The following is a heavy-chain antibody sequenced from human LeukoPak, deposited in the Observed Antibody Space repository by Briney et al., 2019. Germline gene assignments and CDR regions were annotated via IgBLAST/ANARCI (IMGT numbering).Heavy chain of an antibody. Sequence: PGGSLRLSCAASGFTFSSYSMNWVRQAPGKGLEWVSSISSSSSYIYYADSVRGRFTISRDNAKNSLYLQMNSLRAEDTAVYYCARDHTDFGSAASYWGQGTLVTVSS. D-gene: IGHD2-15*01. J-gene: IGHJ4*02. CDR3: ARDHTDFGSAASY. CDR2: ISSSSSYI. V-gene: IGHV3-21*01. CDR1: GFTFSSYS.